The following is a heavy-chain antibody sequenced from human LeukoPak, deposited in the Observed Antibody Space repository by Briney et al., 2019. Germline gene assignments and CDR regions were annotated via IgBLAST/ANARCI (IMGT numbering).Heavy chain of an antibody. V-gene: IGHV4-59*08. CDR1: GGSLNGYY. D-gene: IGHD4-17*01. J-gene: IGHJ6*04. CDR3: ARHVYGEGMVV. CDR2: IHSSEGT. Sequence: SETLSLTCTVSGGSLNGYYWGWIRQPPGKGLECIGYIHSSEGTAHNDSLNSRLTISLDTSKNQFSLTLSSVTAADTAVYYCARHVYGEGMVVWGKGTTVTVSS.